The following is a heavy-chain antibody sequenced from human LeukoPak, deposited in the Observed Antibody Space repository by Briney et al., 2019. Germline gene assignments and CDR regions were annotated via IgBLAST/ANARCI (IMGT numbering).Heavy chain of an antibody. Sequence: GGSLRLSCAASGFTFSSYAMSWVRQAPGKGLEWVSAISGSGGSTYYADSVKGRFTISRDNSKNTLYLQMNSLRAEDAAVYYCAKGPGDCSSTSCYGRRGAFDIWGQGTMVTVSS. J-gene: IGHJ3*02. V-gene: IGHV3-23*01. CDR2: ISGSGGST. CDR3: AKGPGDCSSTSCYGRRGAFDI. CDR1: GFTFSSYA. D-gene: IGHD2-2*01.